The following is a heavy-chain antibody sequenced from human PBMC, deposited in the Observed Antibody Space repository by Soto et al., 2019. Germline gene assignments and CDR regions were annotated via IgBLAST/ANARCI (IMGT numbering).Heavy chain of an antibody. CDR3: AGARLFRIYGGADGGQ. Sequence: EVQLVESGGGLVQPGGSLRLSCAASGFTVSSNYMSWVRQAPGKGLEWVSVIYSGGSTYYADSVKGRFTISRDNSSYKLNLQMIGMIVGGSAVEYGAGARLFRIYGGADGGQWAQGTLVSVPS. CDR1: GFTVSSNY. J-gene: IGHJ1*01. D-gene: IGHD5-12*01. CDR2: IYSGGST. V-gene: IGHV3-66*01.